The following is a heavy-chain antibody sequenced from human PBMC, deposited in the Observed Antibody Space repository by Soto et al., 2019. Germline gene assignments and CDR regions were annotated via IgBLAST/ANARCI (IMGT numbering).Heavy chain of an antibody. CDR1: GYSFTSYD. CDR3: ARGQVVVVAATIYYFDY. J-gene: IGHJ4*02. D-gene: IGHD2-15*01. Sequence: ASVKGSCKASGYSFTSYDIIWVRQATGQGLEWMGWMNPNSGNTGYAQKFQGRVTMTRNTSISTAYMELSSLGSEDTAVYYCARGQVVVVAATIYYFDYWGQGTLVTVSS. CDR2: MNPNSGNT. V-gene: IGHV1-8*01.